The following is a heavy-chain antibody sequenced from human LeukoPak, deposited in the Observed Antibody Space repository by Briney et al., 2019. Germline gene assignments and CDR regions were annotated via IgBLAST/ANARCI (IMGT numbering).Heavy chain of an antibody. J-gene: IGHJ6*03. Sequence: GSSVKVSCKASGGTFSNYAIHWVRQAPGQGLEWVGGISPIFGTANYAQKFQGRVTMTRNTSISTAYMELSSLRSEDTAVYYCARGLRYFDWLLGGRYYYYYMDVWGKGTTVTISS. V-gene: IGHV1-69*05. D-gene: IGHD3-9*01. CDR2: ISPIFGTA. CDR3: ARGLRYFDWLLGGRYYYYYMDV. CDR1: GGTFSNYA.